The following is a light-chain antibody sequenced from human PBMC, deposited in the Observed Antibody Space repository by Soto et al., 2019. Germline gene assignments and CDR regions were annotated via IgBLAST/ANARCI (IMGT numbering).Light chain of an antibody. V-gene: IGKV3-20*01. CDR1: QSVSSSY. J-gene: IGKJ2*01. CDR2: GAS. Sequence: EIVLTQSPGTLSLSPGERATLSCRASQSVSSSYLAWYQQKPGQAPRLLIYGASSRATGIPARFSGSGSGTDFTLTISSLEPEDFAVYYCQQYGSSPLYTFGQGTKLEIK. CDR3: QQYGSSPLYT.